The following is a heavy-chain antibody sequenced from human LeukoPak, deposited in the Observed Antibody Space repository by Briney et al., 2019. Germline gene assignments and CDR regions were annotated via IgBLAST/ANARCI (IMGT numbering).Heavy chain of an antibody. Sequence: GGSLRLSCTASGFTFSSYWMQWVRQAPGKGLVWVSDINSDESSTRYADSVKGRFTISRDNAKNTLYLQMKSLRPEDTAVCYCAKDTTVTTFWAFDLWGRGPLVTVSS. J-gene: IGHJ2*01. CDR3: AKDTTVTTFWAFDL. V-gene: IGHV3-74*01. D-gene: IGHD4-17*01. CDR1: GFTFSSYW. CDR2: INSDESST.